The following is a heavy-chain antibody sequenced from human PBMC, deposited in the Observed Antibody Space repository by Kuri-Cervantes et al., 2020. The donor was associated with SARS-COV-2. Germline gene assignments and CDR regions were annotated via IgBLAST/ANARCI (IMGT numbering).Heavy chain of an antibody. V-gene: IGHV3-74*01. D-gene: IGHD2-2*01. CDR3: AKDLGYCSSTSCYGPDSSPQGYYYYYYGMDV. CDR1: GFTFSSYW. Sequence: GESLKISCAASGFTFSSYWMHWVRQAPGKGLVWVSRINSDGSSTSYADSVKGRFTISRDNSKNTLYLRMNSLRAEDTAVYYCAKDLGYCSSTSCYGPDSSPQGYYYYYYGMDVWGQGTTVTVSS. CDR2: INSDGSST. J-gene: IGHJ6*02.